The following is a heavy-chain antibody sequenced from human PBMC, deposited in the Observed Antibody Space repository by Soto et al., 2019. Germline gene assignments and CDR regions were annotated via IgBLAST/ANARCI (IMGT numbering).Heavy chain of an antibody. CDR2: IYSGGST. Sequence: EVPLVESGGGLIQPGGSLRLSCAASGFTVSSNYMSWVRQAPGKGLAWVSVIYSGGSTYYADSVKGRFTITRDNSKNTLYLKMNSLRAEDTAVYYCARGGIAARPWWYFDLWGRGTLVTVS. CDR1: GFTVSSNY. V-gene: IGHV3-53*01. J-gene: IGHJ2*01. CDR3: ARGGIAARPWWYFDL. D-gene: IGHD6-6*01.